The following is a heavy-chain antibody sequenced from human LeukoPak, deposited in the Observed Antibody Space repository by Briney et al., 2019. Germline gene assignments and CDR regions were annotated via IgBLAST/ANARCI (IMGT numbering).Heavy chain of an antibody. CDR2: IYTSGST. V-gene: IGHV4-4*07. D-gene: IGHD3-10*01. CDR3: ARGGVIAVPLDP. J-gene: IGHJ5*02. CDR1: GGSISSYY. Sequence: SETLSLTCTVSGGSISSYYWSWIRQPAGKGLEWIGRIYTSGSTNYNPSLKSRVTVSVDTSKNQFSLKLSSVTAADTAVYYCARGGVIAVPLDPWGQGTLVTVSS.